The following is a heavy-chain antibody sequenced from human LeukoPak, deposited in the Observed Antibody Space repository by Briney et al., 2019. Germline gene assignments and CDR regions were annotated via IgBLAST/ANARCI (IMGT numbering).Heavy chain of an antibody. D-gene: IGHD2-15*01. J-gene: IGHJ3*02. CDR3: ARYLGGSSAFDI. CDR2: ISAYNGNT. V-gene: IGHV1-18*04. Sequence: VKVSCKASGYTFTSYGISWVPQAPGQRLGWMGWISAYNGNTNYAQKLQGRVTMTTDTSTSTAFMELRSLRSDDTAAYYCARYLGGSSAFDIWGQGTMVTVSS. CDR1: GYTFTSYG.